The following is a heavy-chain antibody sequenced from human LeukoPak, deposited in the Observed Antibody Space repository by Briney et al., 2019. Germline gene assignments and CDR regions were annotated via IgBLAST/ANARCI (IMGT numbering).Heavy chain of an antibody. D-gene: IGHD1-26*01. J-gene: IGHJ4*02. CDR3: AKDWELLTY. V-gene: IGHV3-23*01. CDR1: GFTFSSST. Sequence: PGGSLRLSCTASGFTFSSSTMTWVRQAPGKGLEWVSAISGSGDDTYYADSVKGRFTISRDNSKNTLYLQMNSLRAEDTAVHYCAKDWELLTYWGQGTLVTVSS. CDR2: ISGSGDDT.